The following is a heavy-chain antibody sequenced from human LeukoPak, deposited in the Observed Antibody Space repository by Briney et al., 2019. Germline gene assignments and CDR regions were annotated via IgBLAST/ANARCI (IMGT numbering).Heavy chain of an antibody. Sequence: PGRSLRLSSAASGFTFYDYAMHGVPHAPGKGLEWVSGISWNSGSIGYADSVKGRFTISRDNAKNSLYLQMNSLRAEDTALYYCAKEQMSWAFDYWGQGTLVTVSS. CDR2: ISWNSGSI. J-gene: IGHJ4*02. CDR3: AKEQMSWAFDY. CDR1: GFTFYDYA. V-gene: IGHV3-9*01. D-gene: IGHD3-16*01.